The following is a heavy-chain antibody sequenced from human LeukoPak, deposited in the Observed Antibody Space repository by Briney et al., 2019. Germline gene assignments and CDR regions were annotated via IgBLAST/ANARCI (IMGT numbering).Heavy chain of an antibody. V-gene: IGHV3-23*01. J-gene: IGHJ4*02. CDR1: GFTFSSYA. D-gene: IGHD4-17*01. Sequence: GGSLRLSCAASGFTFSSYAMSWVRQAPGKGLEWVSGISGSGGSTYYADSVKGRFTISRDNARNSLYLQMNSLRAEDTAVYYCAREPGDGDYPEGYFDYWGQGTPVTVSS. CDR3: AREPGDGDYPEGYFDY. CDR2: ISGSGGST.